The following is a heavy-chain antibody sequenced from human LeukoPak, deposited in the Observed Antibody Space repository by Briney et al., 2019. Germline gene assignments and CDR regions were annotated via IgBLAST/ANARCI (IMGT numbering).Heavy chain of an antibody. CDR3: ARGDVDIVATIDY. D-gene: IGHD5-12*01. Sequence: ASETLSLTCTVSGGSISSRSYYWGWIRQPPEKGLEWIGTIYSSGNTYYNPSLKSRVTISVDTSKNQFSLKLRSVTAADTAVYYCARGDVDIVATIDYWGRGTLVTVSS. CDR1: GGSISSRSYY. J-gene: IGHJ4*02. CDR2: IYSSGNT. V-gene: IGHV4-39*07.